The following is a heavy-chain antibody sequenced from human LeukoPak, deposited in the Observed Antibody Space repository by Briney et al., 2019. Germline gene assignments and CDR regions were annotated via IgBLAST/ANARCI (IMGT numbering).Heavy chain of an antibody. CDR1: GGSFSGYY. CDR2: ISGSGGST. CDR3: AKDLTSRWNHLDY. D-gene: IGHD1-14*01. V-gene: IGHV3-23*01. J-gene: IGHJ4*02. Sequence: ETLSLTCAVYGGSFSGYYWSWVRQAPGKGLEWVSAISGSGGSTYYADSVKGRFTISRDNSKNTLYLQMNSLRAEDTAVYYCAKDLTSRWNHLDYWGQGTLVTVSS.